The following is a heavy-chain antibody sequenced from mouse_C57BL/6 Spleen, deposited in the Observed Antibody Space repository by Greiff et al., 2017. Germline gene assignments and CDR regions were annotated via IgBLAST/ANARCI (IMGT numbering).Heavy chain of an antibody. CDR3: AKSYDGLFAY. Sequence: QVQLQQSGAELVRPGASVKLSCKASGYTFTDYYINWVKQRPGQGLEWIARIYPGSGNTYYNEKFKGKATLTAEKSSSTAYMQLSSLTSEDSAVYFCAKSYDGLFAYWGQGTLVTVSA. D-gene: IGHD2-3*01. J-gene: IGHJ3*01. CDR2: IYPGSGNT. CDR1: GYTFTDYY. V-gene: IGHV1-76*01.